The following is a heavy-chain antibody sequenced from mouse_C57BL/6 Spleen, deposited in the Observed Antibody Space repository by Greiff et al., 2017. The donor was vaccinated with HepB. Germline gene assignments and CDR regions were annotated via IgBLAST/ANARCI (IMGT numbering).Heavy chain of an antibody. Sequence: DVKLVESGGGLVKPGGSLKLSCAASGFTFSDYGMHWVRQAPEKGLEWVAYISSGSSTIYYADTVKGRFTISRDNAKNTLFLQMTSLRSEDTAMYYCAAYDGYSYAMDYWGQGTSVTVSS. CDR2: ISSGSSTI. CDR3: AAYDGYSYAMDY. CDR1: GFTFSDYG. D-gene: IGHD2-3*01. J-gene: IGHJ4*01. V-gene: IGHV5-17*01.